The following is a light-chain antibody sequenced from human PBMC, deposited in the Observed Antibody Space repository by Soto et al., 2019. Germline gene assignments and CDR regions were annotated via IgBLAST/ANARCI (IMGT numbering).Light chain of an antibody. CDR2: EVT. CDR3: SSYTTSAPYV. Sequence: QSVLTQPASVSGSRGQSSTISCTGTSSDVGAYNFVSWYQHHPGRAPKLIIYEVTIRPSGVSNRFSGSKSGNTASLTISGLQAEDEADYYCSSYTTSAPYVFGSGTKVTVL. V-gene: IGLV2-14*01. CDR1: SSDVGAYNF. J-gene: IGLJ1*01.